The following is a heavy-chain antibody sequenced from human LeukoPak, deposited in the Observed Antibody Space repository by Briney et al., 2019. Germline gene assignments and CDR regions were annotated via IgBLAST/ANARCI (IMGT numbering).Heavy chain of an antibody. CDR1: GGSISSGSYY. J-gene: IGHJ6*03. CDR3: AREHDKEDYYYYMDV. V-gene: IGHV4-61*02. CDR2: IYTSGST. Sequence: SQTLSLTCTVSGGSISSGSYYWSWIRQPAGKGLEWIGRIYTSGSTNYSPSRKSRVTISVDTSKNQFSLKLSSVTAADTAVYYCAREHDKEDYYYYMDVWGKGTTVTVSS. D-gene: IGHD3-22*01.